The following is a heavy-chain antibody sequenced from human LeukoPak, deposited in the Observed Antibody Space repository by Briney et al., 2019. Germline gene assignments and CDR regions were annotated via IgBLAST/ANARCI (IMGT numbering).Heavy chain of an antibody. V-gene: IGHV4-4*07. J-gene: IGHJ6*03. D-gene: IGHD2-2*01. CDR2: IYTSGST. CDR3: VRVPIGYCSSTSCSEGYYYMDV. Sequence: PSETLSLTCTVSGGSISGYYWSWIRQPAGKGLEWIGRIYTSGSTNYNPSLKSRVTMSVDTSKNQFSLKLSSVTAADTAVYYCVRVPIGYCSSTSCSEGYYYMDVRGKGTTVTVSS. CDR1: GGSISGYY.